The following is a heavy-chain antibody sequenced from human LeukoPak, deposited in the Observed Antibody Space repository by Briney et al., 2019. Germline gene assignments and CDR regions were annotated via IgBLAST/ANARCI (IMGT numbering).Heavy chain of an antibody. D-gene: IGHD4-17*01. J-gene: IGHJ3*01. V-gene: IGHV3-21*01. CDR3: GKDPNGDYVGAFDF. CDR2: ISSSSSYI. Sequence: GGSLRLYCAASGFTFSSYSMNWVRQAPGKGLEWFSSISSSSSYIYYADSVKGRFTISRDNAKNSLYLQMNSLRAEDTAVYYCGKDPNGDYVGAFDFWGRGTMVTVSS. CDR1: GFTFSSYS.